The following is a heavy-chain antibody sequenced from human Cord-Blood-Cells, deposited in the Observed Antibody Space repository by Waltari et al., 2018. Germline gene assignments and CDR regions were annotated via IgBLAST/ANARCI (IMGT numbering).Heavy chain of an antibody. V-gene: IGHV4-61*09. CDR3: ARGGGSGSYYDY. J-gene: IGHJ4*02. D-gene: IGHD3-10*01. CDR1: GGSISSGSYY. CDR2: IYTSGST. Sequence: QVQLQESGPGLVKPSQTLSLTCTVSGGSISSGSYYWSWIRQPAGKGLEWIGYIYTSGSTNSTPSLKSRVTISVDTSKNQFSLKLSSVTAADTAVYYCARGGGSGSYYDYWGQGTLVTVSS.